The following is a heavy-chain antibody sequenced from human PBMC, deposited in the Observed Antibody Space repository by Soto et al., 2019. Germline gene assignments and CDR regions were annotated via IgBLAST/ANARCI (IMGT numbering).Heavy chain of an antibody. V-gene: IGHV3-9*01. D-gene: IGHD6-6*01. CDR3: AKDRVQLVYYYYMDV. J-gene: IGHJ6*03. CDR1: GFTFDDYA. Sequence: GGSLRLSCAASGFTFDDYAMHWVRQAPGKGLEWVSGISWNSGSIGYADSVKGRFTISRDNAKNSLYLQMNSLRAEDTALYYCAKDRVQLVYYYYMDVWGKGTTVTVSS. CDR2: ISWNSGSI.